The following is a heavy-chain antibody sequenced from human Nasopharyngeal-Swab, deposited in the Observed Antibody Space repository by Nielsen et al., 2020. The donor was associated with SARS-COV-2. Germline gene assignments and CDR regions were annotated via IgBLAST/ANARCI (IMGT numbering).Heavy chain of an antibody. CDR2: IYYSGST. V-gene: IGHV4-39*01. Sequence: WIRQPPGKGLEWIGSIYYSGSTYYNPSLKSRVTISVDTSKNQFSLKLSSVTTADTAVYYCARPYRYCSGGSCLSGGAFDIWGQGTMVTVSS. CDR3: ARPYRYCSGGSCLSGGAFDI. J-gene: IGHJ3*02. D-gene: IGHD2-15*01.